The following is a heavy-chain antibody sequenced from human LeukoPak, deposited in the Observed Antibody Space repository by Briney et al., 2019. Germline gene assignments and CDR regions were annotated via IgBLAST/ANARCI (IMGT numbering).Heavy chain of an antibody. CDR1: GGSTTSGGYY. J-gene: IGHJ6*02. Sequence: PSQTLSLTCSVSGGSTTSGGYYWSWIRQHPGKGLEWIGYIYYSGSTYYNPSLKSRVTISVDTSKNQFSLKLSSVTAADTAVYYCARADYYYYYGMDVWGQGTTVTVSS. CDR2: IYYSGST. V-gene: IGHV4-31*03. CDR3: ARADYYYYYGMDV.